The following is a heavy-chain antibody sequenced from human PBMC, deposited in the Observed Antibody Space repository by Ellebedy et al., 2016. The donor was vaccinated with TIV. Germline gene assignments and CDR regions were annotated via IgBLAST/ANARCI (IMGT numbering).Heavy chain of an antibody. CDR2: LTHMGTT. CDR3: ARSCSPSCWECLEY. J-gene: IGHJ4*02. CDR1: GASISSYY. V-gene: IGHV4-59*13. D-gene: IGHD6-19*01. Sequence: SETLSLXXSVSGASISSYYGNWVRQPPGKGLEWIGQLTHMGTTNYNPSLQSRVAMSLDSSKTQFSLELKSVTAADTAVYFCARSCSPSCWECLEYWGQGVLVTVSS.